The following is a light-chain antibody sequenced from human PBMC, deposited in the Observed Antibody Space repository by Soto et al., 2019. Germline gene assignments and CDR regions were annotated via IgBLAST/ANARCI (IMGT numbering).Light chain of an antibody. CDR2: YAS. J-gene: IGKJ2*01. V-gene: IGKV3-15*01. CDR1: QNLSRN. Sequence: EMVMTQSPATLSVSPGERVTLSCRASQNLSRNLAWYQQQPGQAPRLLIFYASTRATGIPARFSGRGSGTDFTLTISSLQSEDSAVYYCQQYDKWPHTFGQGTKLEIK. CDR3: QQYDKWPHT.